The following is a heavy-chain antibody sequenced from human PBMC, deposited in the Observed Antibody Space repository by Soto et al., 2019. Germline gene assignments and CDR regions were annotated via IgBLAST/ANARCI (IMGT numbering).Heavy chain of an antibody. J-gene: IGHJ4*02. CDR2: IHYSGST. Sequence: QVQLQESGPGLVRPSQTLSLTCTVSGGSISSDDYYWSWIRQHPGKGLEWIGYIHYSGSTYYNPSLKSRVSTSLDTSKNQFSLELSSVTAADTAVYYCARESLAYCGGCCYSSPFDYWGQGALVTVSS. D-gene: IGHD2-21*02. CDR1: GGSISSDDYY. V-gene: IGHV4-31*03. CDR3: ARESLAYCGGCCYSSPFDY.